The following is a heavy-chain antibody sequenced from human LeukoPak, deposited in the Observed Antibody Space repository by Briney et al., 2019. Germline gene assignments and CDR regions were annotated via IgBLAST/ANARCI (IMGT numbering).Heavy chain of an antibody. CDR3: AKDWSYDSSGYWDY. J-gene: IGHJ4*02. D-gene: IGHD3-22*01. CDR2: ISGSGGST. V-gene: IGHV3-23*01. Sequence: GGSLRLSCAASGFTFSSYGMSWGRQAPGKGLEWVSAISGSGGSTYYADSVKGRFTISRDNSKNTLYLQMNSLRAEDTAVYYCAKDWSYDSSGYWDYWGQGTLVTVSS. CDR1: GFTFSSYG.